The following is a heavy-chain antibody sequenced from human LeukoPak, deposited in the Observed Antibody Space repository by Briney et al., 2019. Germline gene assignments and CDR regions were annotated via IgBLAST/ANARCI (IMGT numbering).Heavy chain of an antibody. V-gene: IGHV4-4*07. J-gene: IGHJ4*02. Sequence: PSETLSLTCTVSGGSISSYYWSWIRQPAGEGLEWIGRIYTSGSTDYNPSLKSRVTMSVDTSKNQFSLKLSSVTAADTAVYYCARGFCSGGSCTFDYWGQGTLVTVSS. CDR3: ARGFCSGGSCTFDY. CDR2: IYTSGST. CDR1: GGSISSYY. D-gene: IGHD2-15*01.